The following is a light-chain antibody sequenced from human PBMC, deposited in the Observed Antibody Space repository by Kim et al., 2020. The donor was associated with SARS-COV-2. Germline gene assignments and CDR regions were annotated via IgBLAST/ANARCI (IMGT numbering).Light chain of an antibody. J-gene: IGKJ5*01. CDR3: QQFNNYLIT. CDR1: EDISTA. CDR2: DAS. Sequence: AIQLTQSPSSLSASVGDRVTISCRASEDISTALAWYQQKPGKAPNLLIFDASSLESGVPSRFSGRGSGTDFTLTISSLQPEDFATYYCQQFNNYLITFGQGTRLEIK. V-gene: IGKV1D-13*01.